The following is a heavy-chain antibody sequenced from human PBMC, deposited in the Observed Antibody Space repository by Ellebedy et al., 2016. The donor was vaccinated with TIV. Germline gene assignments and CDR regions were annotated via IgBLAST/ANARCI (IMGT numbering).Heavy chain of an antibody. CDR1: GFTFSSYW. D-gene: IGHD5-24*01. CDR2: IKQDGSEK. Sequence: GESLKISCAASGFTFSSYWMSWVRQAPGKGLEWVANIKQDGSEKYYVDSVKGRFTISRDDAKNSPYLQMNSLRAEDTAVYYCARVLGWLQLDYWGQGTLVTVSS. V-gene: IGHV3-7*03. CDR3: ARVLGWLQLDY. J-gene: IGHJ4*02.